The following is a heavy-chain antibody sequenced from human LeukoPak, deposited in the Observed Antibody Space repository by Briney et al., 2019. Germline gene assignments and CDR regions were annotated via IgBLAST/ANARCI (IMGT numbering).Heavy chain of an antibody. J-gene: IGHJ4*02. CDR3: ARDGGPRYYDSSGYYPPFDY. CDR1: GGSISSGDYY. V-gene: IGHV4-30-4*01. D-gene: IGHD3-22*01. CDR2: IYYSGST. Sequence: SETLSLTCPVSGGSISSGDYYWGWIHQPPGKGLEWIGYIYYSGSTYYNPSLKSRVTISVDTSKNQFSLKLSSVTAADTAVYYCARDGGPRYYDSSGYYPPFDYWGQGTLVTVSS.